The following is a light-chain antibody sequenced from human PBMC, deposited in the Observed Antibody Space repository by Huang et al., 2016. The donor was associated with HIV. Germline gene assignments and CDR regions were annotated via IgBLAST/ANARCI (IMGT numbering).Light chain of an antibody. Sequence: DIQMTQSPSSLSASVGDSVTITCRASQTINTYLNWYQQKPGKAPKLLIYAASSLHSGVPARFSGSGSGTDFTLTISGLQREDFATYFCQQTYSTPRTFGQGTRVEIK. CDR3: QQTYSTPRT. CDR1: QTINTY. CDR2: AAS. J-gene: IGKJ1*01. V-gene: IGKV1-39*01.